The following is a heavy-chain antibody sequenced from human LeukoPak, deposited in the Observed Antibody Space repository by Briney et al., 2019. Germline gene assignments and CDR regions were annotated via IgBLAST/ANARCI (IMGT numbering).Heavy chain of an antibody. CDR3: ARDPESMSERPHYDILTGYYSGFDP. Sequence: GGSLRLSCTASGFTFSSFWMHWVRQAPGKGPVWVSRIDSDGSSTTYADSVKGRFTISRDNAKNTLYLQMNSLRAEDTAVYYCARDPESMSERPHYDILTGYYSGFDPWGQGTLVTVSS. CDR2: IDSDGSST. CDR1: GFTFSSFW. J-gene: IGHJ5*02. V-gene: IGHV3-74*01. D-gene: IGHD3-9*01.